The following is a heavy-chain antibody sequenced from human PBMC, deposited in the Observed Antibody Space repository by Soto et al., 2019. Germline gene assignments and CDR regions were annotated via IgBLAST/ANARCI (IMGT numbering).Heavy chain of an antibody. CDR1: GFTFSSYA. CDR2: ISSNGGST. D-gene: IGHD2-15*01. CDR3: VKDPVAVFGVVVAATPPFDP. J-gene: IGHJ5*02. V-gene: IGHV3-64D*08. Sequence: GGSLRLSCSASGFTFSSYAMHWVRQAPGKGLEYVSAISSNGGSTYYADSVKGRFTISRDNSKNTRYLQMSSLRAEDTAVYYCVKDPVAVFGVVVAATPPFDPWGQGTLVTVSS.